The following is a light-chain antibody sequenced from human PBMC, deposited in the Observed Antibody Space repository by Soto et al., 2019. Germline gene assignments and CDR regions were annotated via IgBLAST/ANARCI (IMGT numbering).Light chain of an antibody. CDR3: CSFTTSTPYV. CDR1: SSDVGGYNY. Sequence: QSVLTQPASVSGSPGQSITISCTGTSSDVGGYNYVSWYQMHPGKAPKLLIYEVSDRPSGVSYRFSGSKSGNTASLTISGLQAEDEADYYCCSFTTSTPYVFGTGTKVTVL. CDR2: EVS. V-gene: IGLV2-14*01. J-gene: IGLJ1*01.